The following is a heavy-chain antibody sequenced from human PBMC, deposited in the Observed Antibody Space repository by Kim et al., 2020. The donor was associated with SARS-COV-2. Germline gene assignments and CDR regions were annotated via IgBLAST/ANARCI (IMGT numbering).Heavy chain of an antibody. J-gene: IGHJ4*02. CDR3: SRGEPLGY. V-gene: IGHV4-34*01. CDR1: GWSFSGYY. D-gene: IGHD3-16*01. Sequence: SETLSLTCAVYGWSFSGYYWSWIRQPPGKGLEWIGEINRSGSTNYNPSLKSRVTTLVDTSKNQFSLQLSTVTAADTAAYYCSRGEPLGYWGQGTMVTVS. CDR2: INRSGST.